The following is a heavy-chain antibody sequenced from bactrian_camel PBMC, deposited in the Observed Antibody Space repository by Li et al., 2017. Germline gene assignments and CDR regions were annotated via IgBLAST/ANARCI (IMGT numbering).Heavy chain of an antibody. V-gene: IGHV3S63*01. D-gene: IGHD3*01. CDR1: EFTFEDSD. Sequence: HVQLVESGGGSVQAGGSLTLSCTASEFTFEDSDVGWYRQVPGREREGVASISAGGGSTYYADFVKGRFTISRDNDKKILFLQLNNLRIEDTAMYYCALGDNGAGIRGQGTQVTVS. J-gene: IGHJ4*01. CDR2: ISAGGGST.